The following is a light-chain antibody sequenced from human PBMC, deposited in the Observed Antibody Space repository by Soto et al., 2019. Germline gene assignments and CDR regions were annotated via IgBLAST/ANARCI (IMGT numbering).Light chain of an antibody. CDR3: RQRSNWPKT. J-gene: IGKJ1*01. Sequence: EIVMTQSPATLSVSPGERATLSCMASQSVTSNLAWYQQKLGQAPRLLIYGASSRATGIPDRFSGSGSGTDFTLTISSLEPEDFAVYYCRQRSNWPKTFGQGTKVDI. V-gene: IGKV3-11*01. CDR1: QSVTSN. CDR2: GAS.